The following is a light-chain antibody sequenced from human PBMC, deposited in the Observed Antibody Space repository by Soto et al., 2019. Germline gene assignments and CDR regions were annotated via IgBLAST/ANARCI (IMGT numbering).Light chain of an antibody. CDR3: QQSYSTPPVT. V-gene: IGKV1-39*01. CDR2: AAS. Sequence: DIQMTQSPSSLSASVGDRVTITCRASQSISSSLNWYQQKPGKAPKLLIYAASSLQSGVPSRFSGSGSGTDFTLTISSRQPEDFATYYCQQSYSTPPVTYGQGTRLEIK. J-gene: IGKJ5*01. CDR1: QSISSS.